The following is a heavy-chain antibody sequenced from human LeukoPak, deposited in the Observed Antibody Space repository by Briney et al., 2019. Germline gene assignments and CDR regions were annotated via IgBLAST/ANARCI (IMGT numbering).Heavy chain of an antibody. Sequence: GGSLRLSCAASGFTFSSYSMNWVRQAPGKGLEWVSSISSSSSYIYYADSVKGRFTISRDNAKNSLYLQMNSLRAEDTAVYYCAKDRVGIGGLFDYWGQGTLVTVSS. D-gene: IGHD2-21*01. CDR1: GFTFSSYS. CDR2: ISSSSSYI. J-gene: IGHJ4*02. CDR3: AKDRVGIGGLFDY. V-gene: IGHV3-21*01.